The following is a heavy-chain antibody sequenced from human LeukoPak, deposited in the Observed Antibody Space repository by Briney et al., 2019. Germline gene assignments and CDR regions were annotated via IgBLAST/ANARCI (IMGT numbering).Heavy chain of an antibody. CDR1: GFTFSTSG. CDR3: AKWRRGNYYGSGTELDY. J-gene: IGHJ4*02. D-gene: IGHD3-10*01. V-gene: IGHV3-30*18. Sequence: GGSLRLSCAASGFTFSTSGMHWVRQAPGKGLEWVAVISYDGSNTYYSDSVKGRFAISRDNSKNTLYLQMNSLRTEDTAVYYCAKWRRGNYYGSGTELDYWGQGTLVTVSS. CDR2: ISYDGSNT.